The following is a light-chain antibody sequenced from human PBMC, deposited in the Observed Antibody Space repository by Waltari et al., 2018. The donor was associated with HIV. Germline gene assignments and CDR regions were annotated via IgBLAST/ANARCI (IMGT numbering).Light chain of an antibody. Sequence: QSALTQPPSVSGSLGQSVTISCTGTSSDIGAYNRVSWYQQSPGTAPKLRIYEVTHRPSGVPVRVPGSKSGNTASLTISGLQADDEADYYCSSYTTSSTWVFGGGTKLTVL. CDR3: SSYTTSSTWV. CDR1: SSDIGAYNR. CDR2: EVT. J-gene: IGLJ3*02. V-gene: IGLV2-18*02.